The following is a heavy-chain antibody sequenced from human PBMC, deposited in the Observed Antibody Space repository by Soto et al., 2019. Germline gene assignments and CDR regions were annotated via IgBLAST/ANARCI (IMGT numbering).Heavy chain of an antibody. CDR2: ISYDGSNK. D-gene: IGHD1-26*01. CDR1: GFTFSSYA. CDR3: ARSREVGSSNAFDI. Sequence: GGSLRLSCAASGFTFSSYAMHWVRQAPGKGLEWVAVISYDGSNKYYADSVKGRFTISRDNSKNTLYLQMNSLRAEDTAVYYCARSREVGSSNAFDIWRQGTMVTVSS. V-gene: IGHV3-30-3*01. J-gene: IGHJ3*02.